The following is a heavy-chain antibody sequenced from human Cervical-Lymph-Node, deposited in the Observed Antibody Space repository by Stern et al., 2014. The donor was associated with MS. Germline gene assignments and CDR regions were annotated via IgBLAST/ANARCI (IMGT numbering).Heavy chain of an antibody. J-gene: IGHJ4*02. V-gene: IGHV2-70*01. Sequence: QVTLRESGPALVKPTQTLTLTCTFSGFSLSTSGMCVSWIRQPPGKALEWLALIDWGDDKYYSTSLKTRLTISKDTSKNQVVLTMTNMDPVDTATYYCARIQDYGDSRTPGFDYWGQGTLVTVSS. D-gene: IGHD4-17*01. CDR3: ARIQDYGDSRTPGFDY. CDR2: IDWGDDK. CDR1: GFSLSTSGMC.